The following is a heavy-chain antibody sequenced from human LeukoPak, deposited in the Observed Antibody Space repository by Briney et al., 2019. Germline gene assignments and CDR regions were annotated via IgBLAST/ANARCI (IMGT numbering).Heavy chain of an antibody. Sequence: PSETLSLTCTVSGGSISSGGYYWSWIRQHPGKGLEWIGYIHYSGSTYYNPSLKSRVTISVDTSKNQFSLKLSSVNAADTAVYYCARAVNSYGYVFDYWGQGTLVTVSS. CDR3: ARAVNSYGYVFDY. V-gene: IGHV4-31*03. J-gene: IGHJ4*02. CDR2: IHYSGST. D-gene: IGHD5-18*01. CDR1: GGSISSGGYY.